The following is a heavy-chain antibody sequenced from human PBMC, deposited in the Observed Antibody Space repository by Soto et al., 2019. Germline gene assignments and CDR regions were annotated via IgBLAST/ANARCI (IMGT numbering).Heavy chain of an antibody. J-gene: IGHJ4*02. Sequence: QIQMVQSGAEVKEPGASVKVSCKTSGYTFIDYGIDWVRQAPGQDLQWMGWICFDHTQTRYTPQCKGRVTLSSDTSTRRDYMELRSLISVDTATYYCVIHDKKISLAHWGPGTRIAVSS. D-gene: IGHD3-22*01. V-gene: IGHV1-18*04. CDR3: VIHDKKISLAH. CDR1: GYTFIDYG. CDR2: ICFDHTQT.